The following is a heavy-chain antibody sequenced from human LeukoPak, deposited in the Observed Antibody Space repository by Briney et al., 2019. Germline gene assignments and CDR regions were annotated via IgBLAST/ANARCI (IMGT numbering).Heavy chain of an antibody. V-gene: IGHV3-66*01. Sequence: GGSLTLSCAASGFTVSTNHMSWIRQPPGKGLEWVAEIYSGGSTFYDHSVKGRVTVSRDTSKNMLYLQMNSLRAEDTAVYYCVRESYVICWGGTCYRRHSFDIWGQGTLVTVSS. CDR3: VRESYVICWGGTCYRRHSFDI. CDR1: GFTVSTNH. D-gene: IGHD2-15*01. J-gene: IGHJ3*02. CDR2: IYSGGST.